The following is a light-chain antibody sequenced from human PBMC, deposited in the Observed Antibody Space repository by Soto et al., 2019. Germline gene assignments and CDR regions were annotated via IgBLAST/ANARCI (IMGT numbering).Light chain of an antibody. V-gene: IGLV2-11*01. CDR1: SSDVGGYDF. Sequence: QSALTQPRSVSGSPGQSVTISCTGTSSDVGGYDFVSWYQQHPGKAPKLMIYDVSQRPSGVPDRFSGSKSANSASLTISGLQAEDEALYYCCSYAGSYNLGVFGGGTKLTVL. CDR2: DVS. CDR3: CSYAGSYNLGV. J-gene: IGLJ3*02.